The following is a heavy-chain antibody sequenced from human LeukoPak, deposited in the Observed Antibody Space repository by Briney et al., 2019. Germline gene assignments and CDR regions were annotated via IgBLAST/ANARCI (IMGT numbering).Heavy chain of an antibody. Sequence: ASVKVSCKASGYTFTSYGISWVRQAPGQGLEWMGWISAYNGNTNYAQKLQGRVTMTTDTSTSTAYMELRSLRSDDTAVYYCARDLGHYYDSSGYYFDYWGQGTLATVSS. CDR3: ARDLGHYYDSSGYYFDY. J-gene: IGHJ4*02. CDR1: GYTFTSYG. CDR2: ISAYNGNT. D-gene: IGHD3-22*01. V-gene: IGHV1-18*01.